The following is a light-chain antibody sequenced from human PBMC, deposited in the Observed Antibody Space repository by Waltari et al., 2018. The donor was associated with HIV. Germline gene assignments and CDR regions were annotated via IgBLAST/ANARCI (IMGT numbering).Light chain of an antibody. CDR2: EVN. CDR3: CSYGGISTSHVI. J-gene: IGLJ2*01. CDR1: TRDVGSYNL. V-gene: IGLV2-23*02. Sequence: QSALTQPASVSGSPGQSITISCTGSTRDVGSYNLVSWYQQYPGKAPKFILYEVNKRPAGVSDRFSGSKSGNTASLTISGLQAEDEAVYHCCSYGGISTSHVIFGGGTKLTVL.